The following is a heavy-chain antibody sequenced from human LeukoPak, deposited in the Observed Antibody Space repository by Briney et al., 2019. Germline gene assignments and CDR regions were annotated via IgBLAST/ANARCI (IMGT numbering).Heavy chain of an antibody. CDR1: GFTFSSYS. V-gene: IGHV3-30*18. J-gene: IGHJ4*02. CDR2: ISYDGSNK. D-gene: IGHD4-17*01. CDR3: AKEGTTTVTKGFDY. Sequence: PGGSLRLSCAASGFTFSSYSMNWVRQAPGKGLEWVAVISYDGSNKYYADSVKGRFTISRDNSKNTLYLQMNSLRAEDTAVYYCAKEGTTTVTKGFDYWGQGTLVTVSS.